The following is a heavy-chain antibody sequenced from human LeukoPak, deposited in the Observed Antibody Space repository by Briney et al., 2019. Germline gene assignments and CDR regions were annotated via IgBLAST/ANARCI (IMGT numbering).Heavy chain of an antibody. CDR1: GFTFSSYS. Sequence: PGRSLRLSCAASGFTFSSYSMNWVRQAPGKGLEWVSSISSSSDYIYYADSVKGRFTISRDNAKNSLYLQMNSLRAEDTAVYYCAGVVAATSDLDYYGLDVWGQGTTVTVSS. J-gene: IGHJ6*02. CDR2: ISSSSDYI. V-gene: IGHV3-21*01. D-gene: IGHD2-15*01. CDR3: AGVVAATSDLDYYGLDV.